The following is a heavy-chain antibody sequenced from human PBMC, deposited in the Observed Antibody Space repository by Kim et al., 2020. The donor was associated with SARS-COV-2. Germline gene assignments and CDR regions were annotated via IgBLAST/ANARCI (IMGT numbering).Heavy chain of an antibody. CDR2: IKSKTDGGTT. D-gene: IGHD2-21*02. Sequence: GGSLRLSCAASGFTFSNAWMSWVRQAPGKGLEWVGRIKSKTDGGTTDYAAPVKGRFTISRDDSKNTLYLQMNSLKTEDTAVYYCTSAIPLHIVVVTAMKFPHVDYWGQGTLVTVSS. J-gene: IGHJ4*02. CDR1: GFTFSNAW. V-gene: IGHV3-15*01. CDR3: TSAIPLHIVVVTAMKFPHVDY.